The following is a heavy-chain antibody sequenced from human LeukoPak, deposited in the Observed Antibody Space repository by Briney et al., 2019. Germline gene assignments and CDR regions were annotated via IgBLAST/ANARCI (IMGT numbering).Heavy chain of an antibody. D-gene: IGHD6-6*01. Sequence: SETLSLTCAVYGGSFSGYYWSWIRQPPGKGLEWIGGINHSGSTNYNPSLKSRVTISVDTSKNQFSLTLTSVTAADTAVYYCARHRAYSSSSPFDYWGQGTLVTVSS. CDR2: INHSGST. J-gene: IGHJ4*02. CDR1: GGSFSGYY. V-gene: IGHV4-34*01. CDR3: ARHRAYSSSSPFDY.